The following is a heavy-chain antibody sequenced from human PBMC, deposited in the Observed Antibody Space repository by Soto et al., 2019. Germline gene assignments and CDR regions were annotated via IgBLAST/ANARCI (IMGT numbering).Heavy chain of an antibody. D-gene: IGHD5-18*01. CDR1: GGSFSGYY. J-gene: IGHJ6*02. Sequence: SETLSLTCAVYGGSFSGYYWSWIRQPPGKGLEWIGEINHSGSTNYNPSLKSRVTISVDTSKNQFSLKLSSVTAADTAVYYCARLDTAMVSGYYGMDVWGQGTTVTVSS. CDR2: INHSGST. CDR3: ARLDTAMVSGYYGMDV. V-gene: IGHV4-34*01.